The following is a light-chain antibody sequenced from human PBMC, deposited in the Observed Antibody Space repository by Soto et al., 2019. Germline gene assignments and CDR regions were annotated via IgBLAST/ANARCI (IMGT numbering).Light chain of an antibody. J-gene: IGLJ3*02. CDR2: DDT. CDR3: HSYDSSLSGWV. V-gene: IGLV1-40*01. CDR1: ISNIGAGYD. Sequence: QPVLTQPPSVSGAPGQRVTISCTGTISNIGAGYDVHWYQQLPGTAPKLLIFDDTNRPSGVPDRFSGSTSGTSASLAITGLQAEDEADYYCHSYDSSLSGWVFGGGTKVTVL.